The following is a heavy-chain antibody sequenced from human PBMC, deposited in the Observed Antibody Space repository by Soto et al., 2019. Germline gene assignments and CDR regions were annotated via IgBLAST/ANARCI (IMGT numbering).Heavy chain of an antibody. D-gene: IGHD2-15*01. CDR3: TAESYCNGGRCYSVLYFGY. J-gene: IGHJ4*02. CDR1: GFTFNNAL. CDR2: IKIKTDRSTN. Sequence: GGSLRLSCAASGFTFNNALMSWGLQAPGKGLGWVGRIKIKTDRSTNDYAAPVKVRLTISRSESKNTLYLQMNCLKPEDTAVYYCTAESYCNGGRCYSVLYFGYWGQGTLVTVSS. V-gene: IGHV3-15*01.